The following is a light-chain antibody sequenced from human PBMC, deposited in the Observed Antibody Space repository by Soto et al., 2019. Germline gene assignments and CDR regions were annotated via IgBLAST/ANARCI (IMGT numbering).Light chain of an antibody. V-gene: IGLV2-14*01. J-gene: IGLJ3*02. CDR3: SSYTSRNTVV. CDR1: SSDIDGYDY. Sequence: QSALTQPASVSGSPGQSITMSCTGASSDIDGYDYVSWYQRHPGEAPKLLIYDVPNRPSGVSNRFSASKSGNTASLTISGRQAEDEADYFCSSYTSRNTVVFGGGTKLTVL. CDR2: DVP.